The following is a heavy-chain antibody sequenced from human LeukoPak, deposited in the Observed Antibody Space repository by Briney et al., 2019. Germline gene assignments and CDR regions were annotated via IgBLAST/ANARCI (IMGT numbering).Heavy chain of an antibody. D-gene: IGHD2-21*01. CDR1: GFPFRCYS. Sequence: GGSLRLSWAASGFPFRCYSMNWVRPAPGEGLEGLSSISSSSSYIYYADSVRGRFTISRDNAKNSLYLQMNSLRADDTAVYFCATIPSTELNAYWGQGTLVTVSA. V-gene: IGHV3-21*01. CDR3: ATIPSTELNAY. J-gene: IGHJ4*02. CDR2: ISSSSSYI.